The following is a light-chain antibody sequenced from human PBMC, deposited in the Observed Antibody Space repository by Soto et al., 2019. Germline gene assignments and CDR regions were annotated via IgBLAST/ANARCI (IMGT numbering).Light chain of an antibody. Sequence: QSALTQPASVSGSPGQSITISCTGTSSDFGSYDLVSWYQQPPGKAPKLMIYEDTKRPSGISTRFSGSKSGNAASLTISGLQAEDEADYYCCSYAGSGTFVFGTGTKLTVL. J-gene: IGLJ1*01. V-gene: IGLV2-23*01. CDR1: SSDFGSYDL. CDR3: CSYAGSGTFV. CDR2: EDT.